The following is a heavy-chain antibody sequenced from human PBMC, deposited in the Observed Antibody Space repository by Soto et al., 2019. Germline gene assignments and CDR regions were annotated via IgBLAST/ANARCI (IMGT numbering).Heavy chain of an antibody. CDR3: ASGRYCRRSTCRVGP. D-gene: IGHD2-2*01. J-gene: IGHJ5*02. Sequence: EVQLVETGGGLIQPGGSLRLSCAVSGFTVNSNYMTWVRQGPGKGLEWVSGIYSAGGTYYADSVKGRFTISRDTSNTLIFLQMNNVRPEDTAVYFCASGRYCRRSTCRVGPWGQGTLVTVSS. CDR1: GFTVNSNY. V-gene: IGHV3-53*02. CDR2: IYSAGGT.